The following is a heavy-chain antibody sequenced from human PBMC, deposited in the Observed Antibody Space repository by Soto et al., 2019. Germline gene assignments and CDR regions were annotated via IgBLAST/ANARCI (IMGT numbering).Heavy chain of an antibody. CDR1: GGSISSGGYY. CDR2: IYYSGST. CDR3: ARVSSLRMGFGESELDY. D-gene: IGHD3-10*01. V-gene: IGHV4-31*03. J-gene: IGHJ4*02. Sequence: PSETLSLTCTVSGGSISSGGYYWSWIRQHPGKGLEWIGYIYYSGSTYYNPSLKSRVTISVDTSKNQFSLKLSSVTAADTAVYYCARVSSLRMGFGESELDYWGQGTLVTVSS.